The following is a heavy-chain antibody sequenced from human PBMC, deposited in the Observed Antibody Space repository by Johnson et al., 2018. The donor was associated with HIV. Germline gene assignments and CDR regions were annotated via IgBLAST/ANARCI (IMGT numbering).Heavy chain of an antibody. Sequence: QMLLVESGGGVVQPGRSLRLSCAASGFTFSSYAMHWVRQAPGKGLEWVAVISYDGSNKYYADSVKGRFTISRDNSKNTLYLQMNTLRAEDTAVYYCVKVQDEGFRALGAFDIWGQGTMVTVSS. J-gene: IGHJ3*02. CDR2: ISYDGSNK. V-gene: IGHV3-30-3*02. D-gene: IGHD3-10*01. CDR3: VKVQDEGFRALGAFDI. CDR1: GFTFSSYA.